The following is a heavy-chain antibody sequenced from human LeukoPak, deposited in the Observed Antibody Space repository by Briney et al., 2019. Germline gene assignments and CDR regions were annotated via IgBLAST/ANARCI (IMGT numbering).Heavy chain of an antibody. J-gene: IGHJ4*02. V-gene: IGHV4-34*01. CDR2: INHSGST. Sequence: PSETLSLTCTVSGGSISSYYWSWIRQPPGKGLEWIGEINHSGSTNYNPSLKSRVTISVDTSKNQFSLKLSSVTAADTAVYYCARGGVSRAAAAADFDYWGQGTLVTVSS. CDR3: ARGGVSRAAAAADFDY. CDR1: GGSISSYY. D-gene: IGHD6-13*01.